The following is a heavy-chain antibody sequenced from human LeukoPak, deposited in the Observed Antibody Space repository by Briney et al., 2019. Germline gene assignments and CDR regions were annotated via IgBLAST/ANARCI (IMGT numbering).Heavy chain of an antibody. Sequence: GGSLRLSCAAFGFTFSSYAMSWVRQAPGKGLEWVSSISSSSSYIYYADSVKGRFTISRDNAKNSLYLQMNSLRAEDTAVYYCARLPVIAVAGTDYWGQGTLVTVSS. CDR1: GFTFSSYA. V-gene: IGHV3-21*01. J-gene: IGHJ4*02. CDR2: ISSSSSYI. D-gene: IGHD6-19*01. CDR3: ARLPVIAVAGTDY.